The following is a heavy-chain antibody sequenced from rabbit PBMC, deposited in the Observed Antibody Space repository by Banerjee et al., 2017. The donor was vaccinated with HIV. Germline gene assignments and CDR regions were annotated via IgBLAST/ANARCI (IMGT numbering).Heavy chain of an antibody. J-gene: IGHJ4*01. D-gene: IGHD4-1*01. CDR2: IYAGSSGST. V-gene: IGHV1S40*01. CDR3: VRDEWLGLYFNL. CDR1: GFSFSFNYY. Sequence: QSLEESGGDLVKPGASLTLTCTASGFSFSFNYYMCWVRQAPGKGPEWIACIYAGSSGSTYYASWVNGRFTISLDNAQNTVYLQLNSLTAADTATYFCVRDEWLGLYFNLWGQGTLVTVS.